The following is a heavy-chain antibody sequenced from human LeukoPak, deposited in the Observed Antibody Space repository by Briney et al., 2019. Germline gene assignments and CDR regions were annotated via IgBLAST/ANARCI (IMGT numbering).Heavy chain of an antibody. J-gene: IGHJ4*02. Sequence: GGSLRLSCAASGFTFSNAWMNWVRQAPGKGLEWVARIKSKTDGGTTDYAAPVKGRFAISRDDSKNTLYLQVSSLKTEDTAVYYCTRQQLVFDYWGQGTLVTDS. CDR3: TRQQLVFDY. CDR1: GFTFSNAW. V-gene: IGHV3-15*01. CDR2: IKSKTDGGTT. D-gene: IGHD6-13*01.